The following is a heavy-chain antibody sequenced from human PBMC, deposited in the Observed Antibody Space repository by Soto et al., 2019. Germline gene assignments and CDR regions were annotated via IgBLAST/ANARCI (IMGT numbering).Heavy chain of an antibody. CDR1: GGTFSSYT. Sequence: SVKVSCKDSGGTFSSYTISWVRQAPGQGLEWMGRIIPILGIANYAQKFQGRVTITADKSTSTAYMELSSLRSEDTAVYYCAREPIVVVTAVYFDLWGRGTLVTVSS. CDR3: AREPIVVVTAVYFDL. CDR2: IIPILGIA. V-gene: IGHV1-69*04. D-gene: IGHD2-21*02. J-gene: IGHJ2*01.